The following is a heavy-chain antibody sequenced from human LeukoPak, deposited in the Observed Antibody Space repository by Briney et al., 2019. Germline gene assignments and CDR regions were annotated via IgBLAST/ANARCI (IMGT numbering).Heavy chain of an antibody. V-gene: IGHV1-18*01. CDR1: GYTFTSYG. J-gene: IGHJ5*02. CDR3: ARVDTRKGFDP. CDR2: ISAYNGDT. D-gene: IGHD1-14*01. Sequence: ASVKVSCKASGYTFTSYGISWVGQAPGQGLEWMGWISAYNGDTNYAKKLQGRVTMTTDTSTSPAYQGLRSLRSDDTAVYFCARVDTRKGFDPCGQGTLVTVSS.